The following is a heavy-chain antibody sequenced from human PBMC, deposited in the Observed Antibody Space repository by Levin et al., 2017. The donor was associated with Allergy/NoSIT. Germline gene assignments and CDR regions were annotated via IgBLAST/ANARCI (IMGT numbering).Heavy chain of an antibody. D-gene: IGHD1-26*01. Sequence: GESLKIFCKGSGYSFTSYWIVWVRQMPGKGLEWMGIIYPGDSDTRYSPSFQGQVTISADKSISTAYLQWSSLKASDTAIYYCARTLGATSDLNWFDPWGQGTLVTVSS. CDR3: ARTLGATSDLNWFDP. V-gene: IGHV5-51*01. J-gene: IGHJ5*02. CDR2: IYPGDSDT. CDR1: GYSFTSYW.